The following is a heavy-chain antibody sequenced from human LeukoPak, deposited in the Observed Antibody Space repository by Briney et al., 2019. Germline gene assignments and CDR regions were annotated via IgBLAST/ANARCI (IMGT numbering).Heavy chain of an antibody. V-gene: IGHV3-74*01. CDR1: GFTFSSYW. CDR3: ARDWGVITAAFDI. J-gene: IGHJ3*02. D-gene: IGHD3-10*01. CDR2: INSYGSST. Sequence: GGSLRLSCAASGFTFSSYWMHWVRQAPGKGLVWVSRINSYGSSTSYADSVKGRFTISRDNAKNTLYLQMNSLRAEDTALYYCARDWGVITAAFDIWGQGTMVTVSS.